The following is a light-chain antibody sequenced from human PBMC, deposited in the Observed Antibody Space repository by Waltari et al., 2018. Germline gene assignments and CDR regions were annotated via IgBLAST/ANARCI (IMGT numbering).Light chain of an antibody. CDR1: SSDVGTYNY. CDR3: SSYITTNTLEL. Sequence: QSALTQPPSVSGFPGPSLTISCTGTSSDVGTYNYVSWYQQHPGKAPKLLIYDVSYRPSGVSYRFSGSKSGNTASLTISGLQAEDEADYYCSSYITTNTLELFGGGTSLTVL. CDR2: DVS. V-gene: IGLV2-14*03. J-gene: IGLJ3*02.